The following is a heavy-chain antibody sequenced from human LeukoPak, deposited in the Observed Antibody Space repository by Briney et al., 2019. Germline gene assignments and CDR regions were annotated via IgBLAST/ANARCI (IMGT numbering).Heavy chain of an antibody. CDR2: IYHSGST. Sequence: PSETLSLTCAVSGYSISSGYYWGWIRQPPGKGLEWIGSIYHSGSTYYNPSLKSRVTISVDTSKNQFSLKLSSVTAADTAVYYCARTYSGSYGAFDIWGQGTMVTVSS. J-gene: IGHJ3*02. CDR3: ARTYSGSYGAFDI. V-gene: IGHV4-38-2*01. CDR1: GYSISSGYY. D-gene: IGHD1-26*01.